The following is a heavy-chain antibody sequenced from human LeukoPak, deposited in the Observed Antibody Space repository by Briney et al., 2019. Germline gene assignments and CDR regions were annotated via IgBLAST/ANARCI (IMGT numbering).Heavy chain of an antibody. J-gene: IGHJ4*02. D-gene: IGHD1-26*01. CDR3: ARDRVVGRWELLHY. Sequence: GASVKVSCKASGYTFTSYYIHWVRQAPGQGLEWMGWINPDSGGTNYAQKFQGRVTMTRDTSISTAYMELSRLRSDDTAVYYCARDRVVGRWELLHYWGQGTLVTVSS. CDR2: INPDSGGT. CDR1: GYTFTSYY. V-gene: IGHV1-2*02.